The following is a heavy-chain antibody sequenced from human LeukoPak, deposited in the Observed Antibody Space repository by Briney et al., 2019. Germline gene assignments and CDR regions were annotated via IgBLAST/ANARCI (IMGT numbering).Heavy chain of an antibody. CDR3: ARGLNGDWDY. CDR1: GGSISSSSYY. D-gene: IGHD2-21*01. Sequence: SETLSLTCTVSGGSISSSSYYWGWIRQPPGKGLEWIGSIYYSGSTYYNPSLKSRVTISVDTSKNQFSLKLSSVTAADTAVYYCARGLNGDWDYWGQGTLVTVSS. J-gene: IGHJ4*02. CDR2: IYYSGST. V-gene: IGHV4-39*01.